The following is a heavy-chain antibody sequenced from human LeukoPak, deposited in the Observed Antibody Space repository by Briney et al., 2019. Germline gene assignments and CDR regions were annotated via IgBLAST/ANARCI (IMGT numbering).Heavy chain of an antibody. V-gene: IGHV4-61*02. CDR2: IYTSGST. CDR1: GGSISSGSYY. CDR3: ARRRFGEFHDY. Sequence: SQTLSLTCTVSGGSISSGSYYWSWIRQPAGKGLEWIGRIYTSGSTNYNPSLKSRVTISVDTSKNQFSLKLSSVTAADTAVYYCARRRFGEFHDYWGQGTLVTVSS. J-gene: IGHJ4*02. D-gene: IGHD3-10*01.